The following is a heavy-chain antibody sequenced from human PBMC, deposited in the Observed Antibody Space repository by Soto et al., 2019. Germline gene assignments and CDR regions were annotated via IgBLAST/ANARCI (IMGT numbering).Heavy chain of an antibody. Sequence: PGGSLRLSCTASRFTFSTYWMRWVRQDPGKGLLWVSRINSDGSSTNYADSVKGRFTISRDNAKSTLWLQMNSLRAEDTAVYYCASAMGGTRNALNIWGQGTMVTVSS. D-gene: IGHD6-19*01. J-gene: IGHJ3*02. CDR3: ASAMGGTRNALNI. CDR2: INSDGSST. V-gene: IGHV3-74*01. CDR1: RFTFSTYW.